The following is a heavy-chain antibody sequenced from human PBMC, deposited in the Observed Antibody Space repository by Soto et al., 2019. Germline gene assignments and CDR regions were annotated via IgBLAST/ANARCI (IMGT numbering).Heavy chain of an antibody. CDR1: GFSLSTSGVG. CDR2: IYWDNDK. CDR3: VHSRCGGDCLQSYPSHYYYGTDV. D-gene: IGHD2-21*02. J-gene: IGHJ6*02. V-gene: IGHV2-5*02. Sequence: QITLKESGPTLVKPTQTLTLTCTFSGFSLSTSGVGVGWIRQPPGKALEWLALIYWDNDKRYSPSLQSRLTITKHTSKNQVVLTMSKMDPVDTATYYCVHSRCGGDCLQSYPSHYYYGTDVWGQGTTVTVSS.